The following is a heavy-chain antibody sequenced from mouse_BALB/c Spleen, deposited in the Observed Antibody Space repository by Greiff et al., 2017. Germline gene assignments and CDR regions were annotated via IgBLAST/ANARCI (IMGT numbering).Heavy chain of an antibody. D-gene: IGHD2-12*01. J-gene: IGHJ2*01. Sequence: EVKLQESGPGLVKPSQSLSLTCSVTGYSITSGYYWNWIRQFPGNKLEWMGYISYDGSNNYNPSLKNRISITRDTSKNQFFLKLNSVTTEDTATYYCHDDYFDYWGQGTTLTVSS. CDR2: ISYDGSN. CDR3: HDDYFDY. V-gene: IGHV3-6*02. CDR1: GYSITSGYY.